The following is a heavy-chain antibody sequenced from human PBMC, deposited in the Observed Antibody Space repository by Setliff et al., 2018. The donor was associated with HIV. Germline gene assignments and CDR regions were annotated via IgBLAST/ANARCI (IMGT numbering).Heavy chain of an antibody. J-gene: IGHJ3*02. D-gene: IGHD2-2*01. V-gene: IGHV4-31*03. CDR2: IYYSGST. Sequence: SETLSLTCTVSGGSISSGGYYWSWIRQHPGRGLEWIGYIYYSGSTYYNPSLKSRLTISVDTSKNHFSLKLSSVTAADTAVYYCARAFCSSASCYGGGDAFDIWGQGTMVTVSS. CDR1: GGSISSGGYY. CDR3: ARAFCSSASCYGGGDAFDI.